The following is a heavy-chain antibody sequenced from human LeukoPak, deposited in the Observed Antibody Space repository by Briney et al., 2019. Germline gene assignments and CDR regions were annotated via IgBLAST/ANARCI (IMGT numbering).Heavy chain of an antibody. Sequence: SEALSLACTVSGGSINSGTFYWGWIRQPPGKGLEWIGSMYYDGSSYYNPSLKSRVTTSVDTSKNQFSLKLSSVTAADTAVYYCARVDIGVWGQGTTVTVSS. CDR2: MYYDGSS. J-gene: IGHJ6*02. CDR1: GGSINSGTFY. D-gene: IGHD3-9*01. CDR3: ARVDIGV. V-gene: IGHV4-39*01.